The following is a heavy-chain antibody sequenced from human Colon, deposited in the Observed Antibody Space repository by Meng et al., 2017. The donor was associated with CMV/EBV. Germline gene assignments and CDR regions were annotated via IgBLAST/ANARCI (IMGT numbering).Heavy chain of an antibody. J-gene: IGHJ6*02. CDR3: ARHGLGGCIGGRCYTSFHYSGMDV. CDR1: DNSFVNSV. V-gene: IGHV1-18*01. D-gene: IGHD2-15*01. CDR2: IVVDRGNT. Sequence: ASVKVSCKASDNSFVNSVVNWVRQAPGQGLVWMGWIVVDRGNTKYAPNVQDRVTLTTDPSATTAYLELKSLTSDDTAVYYCARHGLGGCIGGRCYTSFHYSGMDVWGQGTTVTVSS.